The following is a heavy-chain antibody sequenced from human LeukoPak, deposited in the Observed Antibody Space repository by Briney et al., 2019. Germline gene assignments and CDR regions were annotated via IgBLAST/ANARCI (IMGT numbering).Heavy chain of an antibody. CDR1: GFTFSSYG. J-gene: IGHJ4*02. V-gene: IGHV3-30*03. Sequence: GRSLRLSCAASGFTFSSYGMHWVRQAPGKGLEWVAIISYDGSNKYYADSVKGRFTISRDNSKSTLFLQMNSLRAEDTAVYYCARGQPGVAAAGNLDYWGQGTLVTVSS. CDR2: ISYDGSNK. D-gene: IGHD6-13*01. CDR3: ARGQPGVAAAGNLDY.